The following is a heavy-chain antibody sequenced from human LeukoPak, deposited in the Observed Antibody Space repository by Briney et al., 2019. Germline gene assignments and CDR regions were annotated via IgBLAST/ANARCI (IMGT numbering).Heavy chain of an antibody. CDR3: ARLSFSYDSSGYNPYYFDY. J-gene: IGHJ4*02. V-gene: IGHV4-39*02. CDR2: IYYTGTT. D-gene: IGHD3-22*01. CDR1: GDSISVSRYY. Sequence: PSETLSLTCTVSGDSISVSRYYWGWIRQPPGKGLEWIGNIYYTGTTYYNPSLRSRITISVDTSKSHFSLKLYSVTAADTAVYYCARLSFSYDSSGYNPYYFDYWGQGTLVTVSS.